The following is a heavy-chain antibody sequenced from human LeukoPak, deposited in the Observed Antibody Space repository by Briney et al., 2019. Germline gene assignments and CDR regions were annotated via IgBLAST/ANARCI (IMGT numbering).Heavy chain of an antibody. D-gene: IGHD3-22*01. J-gene: IGHJ6*02. CDR2: ISSSSSYI. Sequence: GGSLRLSCAASGFTFSSYAMSWVRQAPGKGLEWVSSISSSSSYIYYADSVKGRFTISIDNAKNSLYLQMNSLRAEDTAVYYCAKGTLAYDSSGYYYYGMDVWGQGTTVTVSS. CDR1: GFTFSSYA. V-gene: IGHV3-21*01. CDR3: AKGTLAYDSSGYYYYGMDV.